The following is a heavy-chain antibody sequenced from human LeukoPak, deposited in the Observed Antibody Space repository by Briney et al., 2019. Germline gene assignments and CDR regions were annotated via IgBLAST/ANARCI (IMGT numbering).Heavy chain of an antibody. CDR3: ARDLAYSRLDY. CDR2: INPDGNKK. CDR1: GLTFSSSW. D-gene: IGHD5-18*01. J-gene: IGHJ4*02. Sequence: GGSLRLSCTVSGLTFSSSWMDWVRQAPGKGLEWVASINPDGNKKYSADSVKGRFTISRDNAENSLYLQMNSLRVEDTAFYYCARDLAYSRLDYWGQGMLVTVSS. V-gene: IGHV3-7*01.